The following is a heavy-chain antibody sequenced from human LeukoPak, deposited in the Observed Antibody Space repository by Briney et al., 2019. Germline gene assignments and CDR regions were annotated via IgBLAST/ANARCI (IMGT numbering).Heavy chain of an antibody. J-gene: IGHJ6*03. CDR1: GGSFSNYY. V-gene: IGHV4-34*01. CDR2: INDSGRI. Sequence: SETLSLTCAVYGGSFSNYYWSWIRQPPGKGLEWIGEINDSGRINYSPSLMSRVTISVDTSENQFSLRLTSVTARDTAVYYCARRWNYGRNYYIDVWGKGATVSVSS. D-gene: IGHD1-7*01. CDR3: ARRWNYGRNYYIDV.